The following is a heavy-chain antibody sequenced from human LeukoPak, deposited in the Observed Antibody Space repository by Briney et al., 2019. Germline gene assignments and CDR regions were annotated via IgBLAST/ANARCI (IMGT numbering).Heavy chain of an antibody. Sequence: GGSLRLSCAASGFTFSNAWTSWVRQAPGKGLEWVGRIKSKTDGGTTDHAAPVKGRFTISRDDSKNTLYLQMNSLKTEDTAMYYCATGRSRYVYWGQGTLVTVSS. D-gene: IGHD1-1*01. V-gene: IGHV3-15*01. CDR1: GFTFSNAW. J-gene: IGHJ4*02. CDR3: ATGRSRYVY. CDR2: IKSKTDGGTT.